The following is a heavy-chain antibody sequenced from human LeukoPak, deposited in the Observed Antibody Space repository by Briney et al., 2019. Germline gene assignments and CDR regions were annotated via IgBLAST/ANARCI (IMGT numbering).Heavy chain of an antibody. Sequence: SETLSLTCTVSGGSISSYYWSWLRQPPGKGLEWIGYIYYSGSTNYNPSLKSRVTISIDTSKNQFSLKLSSVTAADTAVYYCARIYSYGFLGMDVWGQGTTVTVSS. CDR2: IYYSGST. J-gene: IGHJ6*02. V-gene: IGHV4-59*01. CDR3: ARIYSYGFLGMDV. D-gene: IGHD5-18*01. CDR1: GGSISSYY.